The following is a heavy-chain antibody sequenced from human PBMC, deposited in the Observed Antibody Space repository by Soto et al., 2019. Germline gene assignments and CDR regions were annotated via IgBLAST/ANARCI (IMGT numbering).Heavy chain of an antibody. J-gene: IGHJ5*02. D-gene: IGHD3-3*02. CDR1: GGSISSSSYY. Sequence: PSETLSLTCTVSGGSISSSSYYWGWIRQPPGEGLEWIGSIYYSGSTYYNPSLKSRVTISVDTSKNQFSLKLSSVTATDTAVYYCASPKIAFYNWFDPWGQGTLVTVSS. V-gene: IGHV4-39*01. CDR3: ASPKIAFYNWFDP. CDR2: IYYSGST.